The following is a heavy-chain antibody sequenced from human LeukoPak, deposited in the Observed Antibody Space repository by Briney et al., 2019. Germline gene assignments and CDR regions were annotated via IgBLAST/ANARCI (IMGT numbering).Heavy chain of an antibody. Sequence: GGCLRLSCTASGFTFSSYTMSSVCQSPGKGPEWGSAIHNGGGTTSYADSVKGRFAICRDNSKNTLFLQMNSLRAEDTAVYYCAKDSAFGGEDSWGQGTLVTVSS. J-gene: IGHJ4*02. CDR3: AKDSAFGGEDS. CDR1: GFTFSSYT. CDR2: IHNGGGTT. V-gene: IGHV3-23*01. D-gene: IGHD3-16*01.